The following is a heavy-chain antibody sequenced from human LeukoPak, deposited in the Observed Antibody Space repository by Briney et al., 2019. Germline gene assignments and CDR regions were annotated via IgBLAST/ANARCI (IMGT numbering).Heavy chain of an antibody. CDR2: ISAYNGNT. J-gene: IGHJ3*02. V-gene: IGHV1-18*01. D-gene: IGHD2-2*01. Sequence: ASVKVSCKASGYTFTSYGISWVRQAPGQGLEWMGWISAYNGNTNYAQTFQGRVTMTRDTSTSTVYMELSSLRSEDTAVYYCARGHPQLPWAFDIWGQGTMVTVSS. CDR1: GYTFTSYG. CDR3: ARGHPQLPWAFDI.